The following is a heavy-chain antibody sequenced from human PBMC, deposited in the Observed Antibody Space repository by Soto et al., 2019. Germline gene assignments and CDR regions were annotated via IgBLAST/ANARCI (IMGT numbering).Heavy chain of an antibody. CDR2: IFSDDGK. Sequence: QVTLKESGPVLVKPTETLTLTCTVSGLSLTNARVGVSWLRQPPGKALAWLAHIFSDDGKSYSTSLRDRLIISKDTSKNPFVLTMNNVDTVDTATYYCARRDTDYGYYYWFDPWGQGTLVTVSS. V-gene: IGHV2-26*01. J-gene: IGHJ5*02. D-gene: IGHD4-17*01. CDR3: ARRDTDYGYYYWFDP. CDR1: GLSLTNARVG.